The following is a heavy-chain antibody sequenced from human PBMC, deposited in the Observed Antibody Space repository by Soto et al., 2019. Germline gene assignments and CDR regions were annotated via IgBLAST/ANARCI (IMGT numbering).Heavy chain of an antibody. CDR1: GFTVSSNY. D-gene: IGHD6-13*01. V-gene: IGHV3-66*01. CDR3: ARDVPGIAAAGTSNYLDD. CDR2: IYSGGST. J-gene: IGHJ4*02. Sequence: GGSLRLSCAASGFTVSSNYMSWVRQAPGKGLEWVSVIYSGGSTYYADSVKGRFTISRDNSKNTLYLQVNSLRAEDTAVYYCARDVPGIAAAGTSNYLDDWGQGTLVTVSS.